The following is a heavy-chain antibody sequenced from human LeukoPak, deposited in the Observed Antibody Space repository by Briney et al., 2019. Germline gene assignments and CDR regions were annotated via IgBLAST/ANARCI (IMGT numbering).Heavy chain of an antibody. D-gene: IGHD6-13*01. CDR3: ARGMEVFAGTGGPRDV. CDR2: IIPILGIA. J-gene: IGHJ6*02. V-gene: IGHV1-69*04. CDR1: GGTFSSYA. Sequence: SVKVSCKASGGTFSSYAISWVRQAPGQGLEWMGRIIPILGIANYAQKFQGRVTITADKSTSTAYMELSSLRSEDTAVYYCARGMEVFAGTGGPRDVWGQGTTVTVSS.